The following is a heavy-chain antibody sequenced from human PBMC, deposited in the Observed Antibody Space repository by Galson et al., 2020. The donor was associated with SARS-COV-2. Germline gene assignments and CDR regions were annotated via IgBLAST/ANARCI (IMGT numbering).Heavy chain of an antibody. CDR1: GFSLTTTGMC. Sequence: SGPTLVKPTQTLTLTCSFSGFSLTTTGMCVTWIRQPPGKALEWLALIDWGDDKFYSTSLKTRLTISRDTSKNQVVLTMTNMDPVDSATYYCARSVTAGAYWFYGLEDWGQGTTVTVSS. V-gene: IGHV2-70*01. J-gene: IGHJ6*02. CDR3: ARSVTAGAYWFYGLED. CDR2: IDWGDDK. D-gene: IGHD2-8*02.